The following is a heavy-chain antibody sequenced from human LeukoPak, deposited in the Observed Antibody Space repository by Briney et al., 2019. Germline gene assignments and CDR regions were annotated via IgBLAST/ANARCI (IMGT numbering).Heavy chain of an antibody. CDR1: GYTFTSYY. Sequence: ASVKVSCKASGYTFTSYYMHWVRQAPGQGLEWMGWINPNSGGTNYAQKLQGRVTMTTDTSTSTAYMELRSLRSDDTAVYYCARDMAYYYDSSGYAGGFDYWGQGTLVTVSS. CDR2: INPNSGGT. D-gene: IGHD3-22*01. CDR3: ARDMAYYYDSSGYAGGFDY. J-gene: IGHJ4*02. V-gene: IGHV1-2*02.